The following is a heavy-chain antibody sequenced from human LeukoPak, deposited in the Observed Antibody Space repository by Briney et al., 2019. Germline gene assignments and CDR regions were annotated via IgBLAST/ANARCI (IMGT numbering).Heavy chain of an antibody. CDR1: GYSFTSYW. CDR2: IYPGDSDT. V-gene: IGHV5-51*01. D-gene: IGHD3-22*01. CDR3: ARRAPYYYDSSGYLFDY. Sequence: GESLKISCQGSGYSFTSYWIGWVRQMPGKGLEWMGIIYPGDSDTRYSPSFQGQVTISADKSISTAYLQWSSLKASDTAMYYCARRAPYYYDSSGYLFDYWGQGTLVTVSS. J-gene: IGHJ4*02.